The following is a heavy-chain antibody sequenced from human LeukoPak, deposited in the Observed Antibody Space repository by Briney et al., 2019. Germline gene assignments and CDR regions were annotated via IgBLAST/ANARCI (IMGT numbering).Heavy chain of an antibody. CDR2: INPNSGGT. CDR1: GYTFTGYY. Sequence: ASVKVSCKASGYTFTGYYMHWVRQAPGQGLEWMGWINPNSGGTNYAQKFQGRVTMTRDTSISTAYMELSRLGSDDTAVYYCARAEVAATGSWFDPWGQGTLVTVSS. V-gene: IGHV1-2*02. J-gene: IGHJ5*02. D-gene: IGHD2-15*01. CDR3: ARAEVAATGSWFDP.